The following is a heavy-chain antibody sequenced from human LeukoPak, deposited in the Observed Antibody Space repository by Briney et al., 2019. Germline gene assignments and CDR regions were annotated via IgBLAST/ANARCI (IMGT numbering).Heavy chain of an antibody. V-gene: IGHV4-61*01. CDR3: ARDARGSSYMDV. D-gene: IGHD3-10*01. J-gene: IGHJ6*02. CDR1: GASVSSGSYY. Sequence: PSETLSLTCTVSGASVSSGSYYWSWIRQPPGKGLEWIGYIYYSGSTNYNPSLKSRVTISVDTSKNQFSLKVSSVTAADTAVYYCARDARGSSYMDVWGQGTTVTVSS. CDR2: IYYSGST.